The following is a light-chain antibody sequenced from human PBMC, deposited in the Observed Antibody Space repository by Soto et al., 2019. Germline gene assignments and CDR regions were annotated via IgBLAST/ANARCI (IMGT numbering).Light chain of an antibody. CDR1: QSVSSD. CDR3: QQYNNWPAT. CDR2: GAS. Sequence: EIVMTQSQATLSVSTGERATLSSRASQSVSSDLAWYQQKPGQPPRLFIYGASIRATGVPARFSGSGYGTEFTLTISSLQPEDFALYYCQQYNNWPATFGQGTKVDIK. J-gene: IGKJ1*01. V-gene: IGKV3-15*01.